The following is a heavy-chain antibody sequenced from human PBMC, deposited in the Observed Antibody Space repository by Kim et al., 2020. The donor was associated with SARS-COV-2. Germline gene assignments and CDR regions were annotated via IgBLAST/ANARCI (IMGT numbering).Heavy chain of an antibody. D-gene: IGHD3-10*01. CDR3: AGLLWFRELSYYMDV. J-gene: IGHJ6*03. CDR2: ISYDGSNK. V-gene: IGHV3-30*03. CDR1: GFTFSSYG. Sequence: GGSLRLSCAASGFTFSSYGMHWVRQAPGKGLEWVAVISYDGSNKYYADSVKGRFTISRDNSKNTLYLQMNSLRAEDTAVYYCAGLLWFRELSYYMDVWGKGTTVTVSS.